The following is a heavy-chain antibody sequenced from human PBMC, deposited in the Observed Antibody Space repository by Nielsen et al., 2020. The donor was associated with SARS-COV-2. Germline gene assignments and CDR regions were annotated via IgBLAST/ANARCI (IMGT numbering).Heavy chain of an antibody. D-gene: IGHD3-22*01. CDR2: IYYSGST. V-gene: IGHV4-31*03. J-gene: IGHJ3*02. CDR3: ARAPITMIVVVNAFDI. CDR1: GGSISSGGYY. Sequence: SETLSLTCTASGGSISSGGYYWSWIRQHPGKGLEWIGYIYYSGSTYYNPSLKSRVTISVDTSKNQFSLKLSSVTAADTAVYYCARAPITMIVVVNAFDIWGQGTTVTVSS.